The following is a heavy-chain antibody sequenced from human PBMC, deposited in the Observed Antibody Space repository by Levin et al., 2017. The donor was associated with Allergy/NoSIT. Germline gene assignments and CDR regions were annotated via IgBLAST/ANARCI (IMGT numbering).Heavy chain of an antibody. CDR1: GGSFSGYY. V-gene: IGHV4-34*01. J-gene: IGHJ4*02. Sequence: SQTLSLPCAVYGGSFSGYYWSWIRQPPGKGLEWIGEINHSGSTNYNPSLKSRVTISVDTSKNQFSLKLSSVTAADTAVYYCAMAQLVHGKIDYWGQGTLVTVSS. CDR2: INHSGST. D-gene: IGHD6-13*01. CDR3: AMAQLVHGKIDY.